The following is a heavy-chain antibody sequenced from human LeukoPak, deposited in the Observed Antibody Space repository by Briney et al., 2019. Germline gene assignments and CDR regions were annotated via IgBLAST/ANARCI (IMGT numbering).Heavy chain of an antibody. CDR2: ISSSSSYI. J-gene: IGHJ4*02. D-gene: IGHD4-23*01. V-gene: IGHV3-21*01. CDR3: ARGVSVVPDY. Sequence: GGSLRLSCGVSGFTFSSYSMNWVRQAAGKGLECVLSISSSSSYIYYAASVKGRFTISRDNAKNSLYLQMNSLRAEDTAVYYCARGVSVVPDYWGQGTLVTVSS. CDR1: GFTFSSYS.